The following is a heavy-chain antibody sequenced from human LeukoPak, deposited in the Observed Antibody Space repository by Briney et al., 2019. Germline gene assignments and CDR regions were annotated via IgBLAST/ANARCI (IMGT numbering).Heavy chain of an antibody. CDR3: ARDLGIYGDYLLDY. D-gene: IGHD4-17*01. J-gene: IGHJ4*02. CDR2: ISGTSGYI. V-gene: IGHV3-21*01. CDR1: GFTFSSYS. Sequence: GGSLRLSCAASGFTFSSYSMNWVRQAPGKGLEWVSSISGTSGYIYYADSVKGRFTISRDNAKNSLYLQMNSLRAEDTAVYYCARDLGIYGDYLLDYWGQGTLVTVSS.